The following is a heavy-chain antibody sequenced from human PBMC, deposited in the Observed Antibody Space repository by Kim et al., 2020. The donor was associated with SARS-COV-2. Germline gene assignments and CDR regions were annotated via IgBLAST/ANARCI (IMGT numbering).Heavy chain of an antibody. J-gene: IGHJ6*02. Sequence: SVKVSCKASGGTFSSYAISWVRQAPGQGLEWMGGIIPIFGTANYAQKFQGRVTITADESTSTAYMELSSLRSEDTAVYYCARARGTETRIAAAETYDYYYGMDVWGQGTTVTVSS. CDR1: GGTFSSYA. CDR2: IIPIFGTA. D-gene: IGHD6-13*01. CDR3: ARARGTETRIAAAETYDYYYGMDV. V-gene: IGHV1-69*13.